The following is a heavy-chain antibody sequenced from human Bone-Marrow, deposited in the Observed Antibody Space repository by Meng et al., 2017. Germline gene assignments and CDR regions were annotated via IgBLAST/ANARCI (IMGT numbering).Heavy chain of an antibody. CDR1: GFTLSSYE. V-gene: IGHV3-48*03. CDR3: ARDHSGYDFWSGYSLSYYYYGMDV. Sequence: GGSLRLSCAASGFTLSSYEMNWVRQAPGKGLEWVSYISSSGSTIYYADSVKGRFTISRDNAKNSLYLQMNSLRAEDTAVYYCARDHSGYDFWSGYSLSYYYYGMDVWGQGTMVTVSS. J-gene: IGHJ6*02. D-gene: IGHD3-3*01. CDR2: ISSSGSTI.